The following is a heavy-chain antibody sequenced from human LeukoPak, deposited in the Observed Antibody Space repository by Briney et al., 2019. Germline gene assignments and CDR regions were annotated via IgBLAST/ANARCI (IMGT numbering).Heavy chain of an antibody. CDR2: IYPGDSDT. D-gene: IGHD5-12*01. J-gene: IGHJ4*02. CDR3: ARPGASGYDSEYYFDY. CDR1: GYKFSNYW. Sequence: GESLKISCKASGYKFSNYWIVWVRQMPGKGLEWMGIIYPGDSDTRYSPSFQGQVTISADKSISTAYLQWSSLKASDTAMYYCARPGASGYDSEYYFDYWGQGTLVTVSS. V-gene: IGHV5-51*01.